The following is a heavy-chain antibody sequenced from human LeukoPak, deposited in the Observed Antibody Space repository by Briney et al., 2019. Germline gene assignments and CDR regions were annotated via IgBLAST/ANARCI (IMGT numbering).Heavy chain of an antibody. CDR2: INWNGGRT. CDR1: GFTFDDYG. CDR3: ARESEKWLHSGLAFDI. D-gene: IGHD5-24*01. V-gene: IGHV3-20*04. J-gene: IGHJ3*02. Sequence: RPGGSLRVSRAASGFTFDDYGMTWVRHARGKGLEWVSGINWNGGRTGYADSVKGRFTISRDNAKNSLYLQMNSLRAEDTALYYGARESEKWLHSGLAFDIWGPGTMVTASS.